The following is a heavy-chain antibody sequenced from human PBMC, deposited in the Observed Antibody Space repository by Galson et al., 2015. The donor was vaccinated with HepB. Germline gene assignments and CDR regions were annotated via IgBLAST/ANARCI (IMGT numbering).Heavy chain of an antibody. CDR1: GYTFTTYW. J-gene: IGHJ3*02. CDR3: ARPANRGSNEALDT. V-gene: IGHV5-51*01. CDR2: IYPGDSDS. Sequence: QSGAEVKKPGESLKISCKGSGYTFTTYWIGWVRQMPGKGLEWMGIIYPGDSDSRYSPSFQGQVTISADKSTNTAYLQWSTLKASDTAIYYCARPANRGSNEALDTWGQGTMVTVSS. D-gene: IGHD1-26*01.